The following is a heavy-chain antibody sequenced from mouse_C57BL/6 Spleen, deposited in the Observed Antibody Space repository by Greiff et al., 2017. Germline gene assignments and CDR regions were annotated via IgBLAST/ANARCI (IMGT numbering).Heavy chain of an antibody. J-gene: IGHJ4*01. Sequence: EVQLQQSGPELVKPGASVKISCKASGYSFTGYYMNWVKQSPEKSLEWIGEINPSTGGTTYNQKFKAKATLTVDKSSSTAYMQLKSLTSEDSAVYYCAREGWDVSAMDYWGQGTSVTVSS. CDR2: INPSTGGT. CDR1: GYSFTGYY. D-gene: IGHD4-1*01. V-gene: IGHV1-42*01. CDR3: AREGWDVSAMDY.